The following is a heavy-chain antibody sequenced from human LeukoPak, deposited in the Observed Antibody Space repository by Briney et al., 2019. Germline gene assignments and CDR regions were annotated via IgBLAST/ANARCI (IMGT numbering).Heavy chain of an antibody. CDR2: ITSSGTYI. J-gene: IGHJ4*02. CDR3: ATYRQVLLPFES. CDR1: GFTFNNYN. V-gene: IGHV3-21*04. Sequence: PGGSLRLSCAASGFTFNNYNMNWVRQAPGKALEWVSSITSSGTYIFYADSVKGRFTISRDNAKNSLYLQINSLGPEDTAIYYCATYRQVLLPFESWGQGTLVTVSS. D-gene: IGHD2-8*02.